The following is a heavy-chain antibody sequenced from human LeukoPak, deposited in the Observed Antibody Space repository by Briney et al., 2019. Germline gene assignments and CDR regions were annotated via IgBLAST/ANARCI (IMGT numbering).Heavy chain of an antibody. V-gene: IGHV1-8*03. CDR3: ARGGRPNYYGSGSYQN. D-gene: IGHD3-10*01. CDR2: MNPNSGNT. CDR1: GYTFTSYD. Sequence: ASVKFSCKASGYTFTSYDINWVRQATGQGLEWMGWMNPNSGNTGYAQKFQGRVTITRNTSISTAYMELSSLRSEDTAVYYCARGGRPNYYGSGSYQNWGQGTLVTVSS. J-gene: IGHJ4*02.